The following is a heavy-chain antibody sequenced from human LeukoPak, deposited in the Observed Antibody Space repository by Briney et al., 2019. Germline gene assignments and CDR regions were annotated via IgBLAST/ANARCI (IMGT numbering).Heavy chain of an antibody. CDR2: ISGSGGST. J-gene: IGHJ4*02. CDR1: RITFSSYA. Sequence: GGSLRLSCTASRITFSSYAMSWVRQAPGKGLEWVSAISGSGGSTYYTDSVKGRFTISRDNSKNTLYLQMNSLRAGDTAVYYCARAPTYPKGYFDYWGQGTLVTVSS. V-gene: IGHV3-23*01. D-gene: IGHD2-21*01. CDR3: ARAPTYPKGYFDY.